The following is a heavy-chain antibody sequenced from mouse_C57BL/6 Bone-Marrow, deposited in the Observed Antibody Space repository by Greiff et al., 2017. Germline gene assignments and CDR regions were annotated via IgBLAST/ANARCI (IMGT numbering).Heavy chain of an antibody. CDR2: IDPETGGT. V-gene: IGHV1-15*01. CDR3: TTDGYDAFDY. J-gene: IGHJ2*01. D-gene: IGHD2-2*01. CDR1: GYTFTDYE. Sequence: QVQLQQSGAELVRPGASVTLSCKASGYTFTDYEMHWVKQTPVHGLEWIGAIDPETGGTAYNQKFKGKAILTADTSSNTAYLQLSSLTSEDTAVYYCTTDGYDAFDYWGQGTTLTVSS.